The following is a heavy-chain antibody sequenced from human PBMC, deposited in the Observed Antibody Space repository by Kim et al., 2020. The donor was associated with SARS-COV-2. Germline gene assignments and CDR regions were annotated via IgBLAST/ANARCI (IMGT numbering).Heavy chain of an antibody. CDR3: ASHVRRTTVSTDY. D-gene: IGHD4-17*01. CDR2: IYYSGST. Sequence: SETLSLTCTVSGGSISSSSYYWGWIRQPPGKGLEWIGSIYYSGSTYYNPSLKSRVTISVDTAKNQFSLKLSSVTAADTAVYYCASHVRRTTVSTDYWGQGTLVTVSS. CDR1: GGSISSSSYY. V-gene: IGHV4-39*01. J-gene: IGHJ4*02.